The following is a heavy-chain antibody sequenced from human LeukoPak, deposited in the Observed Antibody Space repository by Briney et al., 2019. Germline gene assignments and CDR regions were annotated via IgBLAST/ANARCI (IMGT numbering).Heavy chain of an antibody. CDR1: GFSFSTYA. V-gene: IGHV3-23*01. J-gene: IGHJ6*02. CDR2: ISDSGGST. Sequence: GGSLRLSCAASGFSFSTYAMHWVRQAPGKGLEWVSAISDSGGSTYYGDSVKGRFTISRDSSKNTLYLQMNSLRAEDTAVYYCAKVSENYYYYGMDVWGQGTTVTVSS. CDR3: AKVSENYYYYGMDV.